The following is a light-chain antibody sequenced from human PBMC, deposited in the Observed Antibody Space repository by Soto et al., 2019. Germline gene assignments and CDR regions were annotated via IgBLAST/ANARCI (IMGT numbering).Light chain of an antibody. J-gene: IGKJ1*01. V-gene: IGKV2-24*01. CDR2: EIS. Sequence: DIVMTQTPLSSPVTLGQPASISCRSSQSLVHSDGNTYLSWLQQRPGQPPRLLIHEISNRFPGVPDSCTGSGAGADFPLTISRVEAEDVGVYYCLQVTHFPWTFGQGTKVETK. CDR1: QSLVHSDGNTY. CDR3: LQVTHFPWT.